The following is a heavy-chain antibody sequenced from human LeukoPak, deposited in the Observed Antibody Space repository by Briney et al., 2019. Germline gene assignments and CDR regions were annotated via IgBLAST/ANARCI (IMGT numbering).Heavy chain of an antibody. V-gene: IGHV4-59*08. CDR2: IYYSGST. D-gene: IGHD4-17*01. J-gene: IGHJ3*02. Sequence: SETLSLTCTVSGGSISSYYWSWIRQPPGKGLEWIGYIYYSGSTNYNPSLKSRVTISVDTSKNQFSLKLSSVTAADTAVYYCAGGYGDYDAFDIWGQGTMVTVSS. CDR1: GGSISSYY. CDR3: AGGYGDYDAFDI.